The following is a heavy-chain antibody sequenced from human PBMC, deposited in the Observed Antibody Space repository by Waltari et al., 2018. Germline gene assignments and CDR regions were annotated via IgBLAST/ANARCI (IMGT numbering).Heavy chain of an antibody. V-gene: IGHV3-21*01. J-gene: IGHJ4*02. CDR2: MSSSSSYI. CDR1: GFTFSNYS. CDR3: AREGCSGGSCYYFDY. D-gene: IGHD2-15*01. Sequence: EVQLVESGGGLVKPGGSLRLSCAASGFTFSNYSMNWVRQAPGKGLGWVSSMSSSSSYIYYADSVKGRFTISRDNAKNSLYLQMNSLRAEDTAVYYCAREGCSGGSCYYFDYWGQGTLVTVSS.